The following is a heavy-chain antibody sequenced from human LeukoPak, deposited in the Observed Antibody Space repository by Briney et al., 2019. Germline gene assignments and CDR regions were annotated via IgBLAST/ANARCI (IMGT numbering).Heavy chain of an antibody. CDR2: ISGSGDIT. V-gene: IGHV3-23*01. J-gene: IGHJ4*02. Sequence: PGGSLRLSCAASGFTFSDYGMSWVRQAPGKGLEWVSTISGSGDITYDADSVEGRFTISRDNYKNTLSLQLNSLRAEDTARYYCAKGREETARLPFESWGQGTLVTVSS. CDR3: AKGREETARLPFES. D-gene: IGHD6-6*01. CDR1: GFTFSDYG.